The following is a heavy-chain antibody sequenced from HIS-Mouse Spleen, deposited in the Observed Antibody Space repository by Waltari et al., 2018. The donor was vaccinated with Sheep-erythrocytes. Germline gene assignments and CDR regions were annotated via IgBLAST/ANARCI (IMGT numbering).Heavy chain of an antibody. CDR1: GFTFSNAW. CDR2: IKSKTDGGTT. J-gene: IGHJ4*02. V-gene: IGHV3-15*01. CDR3: TTIRDY. Sequence: EVQLVESGGGLVKPGGSLRLSCAASGFTFSNAWMSWVRQAPGKGLDGVGSIKSKTDGGTTDYAAPVKGRFTISRDDSKNTLYLQMNSLKTEDTAVYYCTTIRDYWGQGTLVTVSS.